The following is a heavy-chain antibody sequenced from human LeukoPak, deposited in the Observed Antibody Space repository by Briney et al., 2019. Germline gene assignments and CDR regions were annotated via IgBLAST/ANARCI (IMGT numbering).Heavy chain of an antibody. CDR1: GYTFTSYY. CDR3: ARTMDYYYYYYGMDV. J-gene: IGHJ6*02. Sequence: SVKVSCKASGYTFTSYYMHWVRQAPPQRLEWMGGLRPIFGTANCAQKFQGRVTITADESTGTAYMELSSLRSEDTAVYYCARTMDYYYYYYGMDVWGQGTTVTVSS. CDR2: LRPIFGTA. V-gene: IGHV1-69*13. D-gene: IGHD2-2*03.